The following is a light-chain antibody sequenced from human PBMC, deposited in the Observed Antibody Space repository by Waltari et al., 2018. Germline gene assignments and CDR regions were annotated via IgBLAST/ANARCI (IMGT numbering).Light chain of an antibody. Sequence: DIQMTQSPSSLSASVGDRVTITCRASQTIKKFLNWYQQKPGKAPNLLIYAATNLQSGVPSRFSGSGSGTDFTLTITSLQPEDFGTYYCQQSFSTPRTFGQGTKVEI. V-gene: IGKV1-39*01. CDR2: AAT. CDR3: QQSFSTPRT. J-gene: IGKJ2*01. CDR1: QTIKKF.